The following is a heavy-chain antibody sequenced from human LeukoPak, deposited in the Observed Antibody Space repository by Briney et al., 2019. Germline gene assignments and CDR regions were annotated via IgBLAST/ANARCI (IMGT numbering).Heavy chain of an antibody. CDR2: INAGNGDT. CDR1: GYTFSSYA. Sequence: ASVKVSCKGSGYTFSSYAMHWVRQAPGQRFEWMGWINAGNGDTKYSQKFQGRVTITRDTSATTAYMELSSLRSEDTAVYYCARGTGCTGGSCSYYGMDVWGQGTTVTVSS. V-gene: IGHV1-3*01. D-gene: IGHD2-15*01. CDR3: ARGTGCTGGSCSYYGMDV. J-gene: IGHJ6*02.